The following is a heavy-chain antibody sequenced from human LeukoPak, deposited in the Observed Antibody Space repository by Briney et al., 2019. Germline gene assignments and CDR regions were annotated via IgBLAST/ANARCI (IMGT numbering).Heavy chain of an antibody. D-gene: IGHD3-22*01. J-gene: IGHJ4*02. CDR3: ARPNYYDSRAGAYYFDY. Sequence: ASVKVSCKASGYTFTNYAMHWVRQAPGQRLEWMGWINAGNGNTKYSQEFQGRVTITRDTSASTAYMELSSLRSEDMAVYYCARPNYYDSRAGAYYFDYWGQGTLVTVSS. CDR1: GYTFTNYA. CDR2: INAGNGNT. V-gene: IGHV1-3*03.